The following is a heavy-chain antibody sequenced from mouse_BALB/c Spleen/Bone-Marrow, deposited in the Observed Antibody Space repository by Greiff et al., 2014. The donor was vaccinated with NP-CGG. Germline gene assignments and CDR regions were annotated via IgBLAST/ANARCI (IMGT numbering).Heavy chain of an antibody. J-gene: IGHJ3*01. CDR2: ISSGGGST. Sequence: DVQLVESGGGLVKPGGSLKLSCAASGIAFSSYDMSWVHQTPEKRLEWVAYISSGGGSTYYPDTVKGRFTISRDNAKNTLYLQMSSLKSEDTAMYYCARHRQLTTANWGQGTLVTVSA. V-gene: IGHV5-12-1*01. D-gene: IGHD1-1*01. CDR3: ARHRQLTTAN. CDR1: GIAFSSYD.